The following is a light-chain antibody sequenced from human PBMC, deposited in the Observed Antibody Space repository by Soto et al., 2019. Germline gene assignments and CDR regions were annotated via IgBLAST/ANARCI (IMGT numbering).Light chain of an antibody. J-gene: IGLJ3*02. Sequence: QSALTQPASVSGSPGQSITISCTGTSSDVGNYNYVSWYQQHPAKAPKLMIFEVSNRPSGISSRFSGSKSGNTASLTISGLQAEDEADYYCSSYTSISTVVFGGGTKLT. CDR1: SSDVGNYNY. CDR3: SSYTSISTVV. CDR2: EVS. V-gene: IGLV2-14*01.